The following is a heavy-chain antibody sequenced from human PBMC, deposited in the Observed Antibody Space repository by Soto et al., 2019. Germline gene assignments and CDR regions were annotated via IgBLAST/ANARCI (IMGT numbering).Heavy chain of an antibody. J-gene: IGHJ3*02. CDR2: ISGSGSII. V-gene: IGHV3-11*01. D-gene: IGHD3-22*01. CDR3: AREGDYYDSSGYFLRGAFDI. CDR1: GFTFSDYY. Sequence: QVQLVESGGGLVKPGGSLRLSCAASGFTFSDYYMSWIRQAPGKGLEWVSYISGSGSIIHYADSVKGRFTVSRDNAKNSLYLQMNSLRAEDTAVYYCAREGDYYDSSGYFLRGAFDIWGQGTMVTVS.